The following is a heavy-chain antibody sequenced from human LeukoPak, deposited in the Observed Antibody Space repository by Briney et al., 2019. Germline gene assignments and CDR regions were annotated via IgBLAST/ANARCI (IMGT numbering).Heavy chain of an antibody. V-gene: IGHV4-34*01. CDR3: ARGGKRTGTQFDY. Sequence: TSETLSLTCAVYGGSFSGYYWSWIRQPPGKGLEWIGEINHSGSTNYNPSLKSRVTISVDTSKNQFSLKLSSVTAADTAVYYCARGGKRTGTQFDYWGQGTLVTVSS. D-gene: IGHD1-1*01. J-gene: IGHJ4*02. CDR2: INHSGST. CDR1: GGSFSGYY.